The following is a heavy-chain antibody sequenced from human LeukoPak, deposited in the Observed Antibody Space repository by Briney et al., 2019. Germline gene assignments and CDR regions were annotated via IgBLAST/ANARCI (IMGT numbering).Heavy chain of an antibody. J-gene: IGHJ5*02. V-gene: IGHV4-38-2*02. CDR1: GYSISSGYY. D-gene: IGHD3-10*01. Sequence: SGTLSLTCTVSGYSISSGYYWGWIRQPPGKGLEWIGSIYHSGSTYYNPSLKSRVTISVDTSKNQFSLKLSSVTAADTAVYYCAREGRYYYGSGSPENWFDPWGQGTLVTVSS. CDR2: IYHSGST. CDR3: AREGRYYYGSGSPENWFDP.